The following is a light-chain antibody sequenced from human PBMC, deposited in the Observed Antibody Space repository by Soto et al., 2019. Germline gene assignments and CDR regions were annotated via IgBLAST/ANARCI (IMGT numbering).Light chain of an antibody. Sequence: QPVLTQSPSASASLGASVKLTCTLSSGHSNYAIAWHQQQPEKGPRFLMKLNSDGSHSKGDAIPDRFSGSSSGAERYLTISTLQSEDEADYYCQTWVTGIHIFGGGTKVTVL. CDR3: QTWVTGIHI. CDR1: SGHSNYA. J-gene: IGLJ2*01. V-gene: IGLV4-69*01. CDR2: LNSDGSH.